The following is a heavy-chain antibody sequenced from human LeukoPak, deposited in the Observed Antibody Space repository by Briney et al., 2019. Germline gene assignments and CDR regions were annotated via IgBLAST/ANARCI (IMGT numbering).Heavy chain of an antibody. CDR2: IIPILGIA. J-gene: IGHJ4*02. CDR1: GGTFSSYA. D-gene: IGHD2-2*01. Sequence: SVKVSCKASGGTFSSYAISWVRQAPGRGLEWMGRIIPILGIANYAQKFQGRVTITADKSTSTAYMELSSLRSEDTAVYYCARGRSTSCSDYWGQGTLVTVSS. CDR3: ARGRSTSCSDY. V-gene: IGHV1-69*04.